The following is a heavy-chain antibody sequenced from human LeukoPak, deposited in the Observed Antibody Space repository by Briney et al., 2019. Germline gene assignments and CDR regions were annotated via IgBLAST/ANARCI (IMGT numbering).Heavy chain of an antibody. CDR2: IYHTGTT. D-gene: IGHD2-2*02. CDR1: GFSISSGDY. Sequence: KPSETPSLTCAVSGFSISSGDYWGWVRQPPGKGLEWIWTIYHTGTTYYNPSLKSRVTIPVDTSSNQFSLRLSSVTAADTAVYYCARLGCGSTSCYKIWFDPWGQGTLVTVSS. J-gene: IGHJ5*02. CDR3: ARLGCGSTSCYKIWFDP. V-gene: IGHV4-38-2*01.